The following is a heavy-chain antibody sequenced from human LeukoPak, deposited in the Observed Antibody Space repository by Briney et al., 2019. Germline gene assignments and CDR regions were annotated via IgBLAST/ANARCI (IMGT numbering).Heavy chain of an antibody. V-gene: IGHV4-59*12. CDR1: GGSISSYL. CDR2: IYYSGST. Sequence: PSETLSLTCSVSGGSISSYLWTWIRQPPGKGLEWIGYIYYSGSTNYNPSLKSRVTMSVDTSKNKFSLNVTSVTAADTAVYYCARGYYDSSGYYTEFANWGQGTLVTVSA. J-gene: IGHJ4*02. D-gene: IGHD3-22*01. CDR3: ARGYYDSSGYYTEFAN.